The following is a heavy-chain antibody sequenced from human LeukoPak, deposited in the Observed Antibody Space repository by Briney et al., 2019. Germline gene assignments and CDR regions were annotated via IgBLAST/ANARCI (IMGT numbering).Heavy chain of an antibody. Sequence: ASVKVSCKASGYTFTGYFMHWVRQAPGQGLEWMGWLNPDSGGTKYAQKFQGRVTMTRDTSISTAYLELSRLRSDDTAVYYCVPSSARHSFYFDYWGQGTLVAVSS. V-gene: IGHV1-2*02. CDR1: GYTFTGYF. J-gene: IGHJ4*02. CDR3: VPSSARHSFYFDY. CDR2: LNPDSGGT. D-gene: IGHD6-19*01.